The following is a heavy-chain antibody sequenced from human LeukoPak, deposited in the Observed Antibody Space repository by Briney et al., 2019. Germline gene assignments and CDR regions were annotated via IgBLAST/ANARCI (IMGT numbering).Heavy chain of an antibody. CDR2: INNDGSNT. D-gene: IGHD2-8*01. J-gene: IGHJ4*02. CDR3: VRCLYGPDY. V-gene: IGHV3-74*01. CDR1: GFSFSSYW. Sequence: GGSLRLSCAASGFSFSSYWMHGVRQAPGKGLEWVSYINNDGSNTHYADSVKGRFTISRDNAKNTLFLQMDSLRAEDTAVYYCVRCLYGPDYWGQGTLVSVSS.